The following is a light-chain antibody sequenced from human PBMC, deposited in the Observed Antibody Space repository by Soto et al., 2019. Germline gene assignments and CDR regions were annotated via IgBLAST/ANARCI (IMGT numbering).Light chain of an antibody. CDR1: QSIGSY. CDR3: HQHNSDATFT. Sequence: DIQLTQSPSFLSASVGDRVTITCRASQSIGSYLAWYQQKSGRAPKLLIYGASTLHSGVPTRFSGSGSGTEFTLTISSLQPEDFATYYCHQHNSDATFTFGPGTKVDIK. J-gene: IGKJ3*01. CDR2: GAS. V-gene: IGKV1-9*01.